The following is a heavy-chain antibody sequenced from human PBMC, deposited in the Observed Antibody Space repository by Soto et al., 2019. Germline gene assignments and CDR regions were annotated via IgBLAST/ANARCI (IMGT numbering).Heavy chain of an antibody. CDR2: IYYSGST. CDR1: GGSISSYY. CDR3: ARARYCSGGSCYSPWYYYYYMDV. V-gene: IGHV4-59*01. J-gene: IGHJ6*03. D-gene: IGHD2-15*01. Sequence: ETLSLTCTVSGGSISSYYWSWIRQPPGKGLEWIGYIYYSGSTNYNPSLKSRVTISVDTSKNQFSLKLSSVTAADTAVYYCARARYCSGGSCYSPWYYYYYMDVWGKGTTVTVSS.